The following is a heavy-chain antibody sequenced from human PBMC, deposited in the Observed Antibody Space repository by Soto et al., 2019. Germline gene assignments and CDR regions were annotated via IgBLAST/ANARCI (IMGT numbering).Heavy chain of an antibody. D-gene: IGHD3-10*02. CDR1: GYTFTAYH. CDR2: INPKFGDT. Sequence: QVRLVQSGAEVNEPGDSVRVSCEASGYTFTAYHIHWVRQAPGQGLEWMGWINPKFGDTGYAQDFQGRVSMTSDMSISTVYMELSRLTSDETAIYYCARNMDYYYGRGSGNGHGVWGQGTTVTVFS. V-gene: IGHV1-2*02. J-gene: IGHJ6*02. CDR3: ARNMDYYYGRGSGNGHGV.